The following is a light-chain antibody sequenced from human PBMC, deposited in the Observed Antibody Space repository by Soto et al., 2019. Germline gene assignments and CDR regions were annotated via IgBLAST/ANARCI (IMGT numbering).Light chain of an antibody. CDR2: ATS. CDR3: QQRTSWPPWT. Sequence: EIVLTQSPGTLSLSPGQRATLSCRASQSISSNFLAWYQQKPGQAPRLLIYATSSRATGIPGRFSGSGSGTDFTLTISSLEPEDFAVYYCQQRTSWPPWTFGQGTKVEIK. V-gene: IGKV3D-20*02. CDR1: QSISSNF. J-gene: IGKJ1*01.